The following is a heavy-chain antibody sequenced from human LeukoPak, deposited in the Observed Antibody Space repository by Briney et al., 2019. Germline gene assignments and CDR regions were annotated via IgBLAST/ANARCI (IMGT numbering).Heavy chain of an antibody. CDR1: GFTFSSYA. D-gene: IGHD4-17*01. J-gene: IGHJ4*02. Sequence: GGSLRLSCAASGFTFSSYAMSWVRQAPGKGLEWVSAISGSGGSTYYADSVKGRFTSSRDNSKNTLYLQMNSLRAEDTAVYYCATPFGGTDYGDYAHDYWGQGTLVTVSS. CDR2: ISGSGGST. V-gene: IGHV3-23*01. CDR3: ATPFGGTDYGDYAHDY.